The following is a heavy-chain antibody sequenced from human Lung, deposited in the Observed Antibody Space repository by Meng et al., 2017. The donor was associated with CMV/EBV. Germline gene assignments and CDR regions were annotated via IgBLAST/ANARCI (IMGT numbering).Heavy chain of an antibody. V-gene: IGHV1-8*02. J-gene: IGHJ5*02. CDR2: MNPNSGNT. Sequence: ASVKVSXKASGYTFTSYDIHWVRQATGQGLEWMGWMNPNSGNTGYAQKFQGRVTMTRNTSISTAYMELSSLRSEDTAVYYCARGLWGGIKGWFDPWGQGTLVXVSS. CDR1: GYTFTSYD. CDR3: ARGLWGGIKGWFDP. D-gene: IGHD1-26*01.